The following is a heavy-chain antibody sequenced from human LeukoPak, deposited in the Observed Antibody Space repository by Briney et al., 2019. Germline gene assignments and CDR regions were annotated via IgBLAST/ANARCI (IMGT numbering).Heavy chain of an antibody. CDR2: IKFDGSEK. V-gene: IGHV3-7*01. J-gene: IGHJ5*02. CDR1: GFTFSNYW. CDR3: AKDVSAPFDP. Sequence: GGSLRLSCAASGFTFSNYWMSWVRQAPGKGLEWVANIKFDGSEKFYVDSVKGRFTISRDNAKNSLYLQMNSLRAEDTAVYYCAKDVSAPFDPWGQGTLVTVSS. D-gene: IGHD3-10*01.